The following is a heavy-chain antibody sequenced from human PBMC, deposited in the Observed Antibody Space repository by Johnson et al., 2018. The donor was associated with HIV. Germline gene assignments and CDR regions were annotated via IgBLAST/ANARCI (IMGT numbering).Heavy chain of an antibody. CDR1: GFTFDDYA. Sequence: VQLVESGGGLVQPGRSLRLSCAASGFTFDDYAMYWVRQAPGKGLEWVAGLSRNSGSTNYADSVKGRFTISRDKAKNSLYMQMNSLRAEDTAVYYCARDGMLDGAFDIWGRGTMVTVSS. CDR3: ARDGMLDGAFDI. V-gene: IGHV3-9*01. J-gene: IGHJ3*02. CDR2: LSRNSGST. D-gene: IGHD2-8*01.